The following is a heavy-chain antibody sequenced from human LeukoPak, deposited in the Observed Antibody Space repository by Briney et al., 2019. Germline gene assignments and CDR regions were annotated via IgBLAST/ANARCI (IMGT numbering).Heavy chain of an antibody. D-gene: IGHD7-27*01. V-gene: IGHV4-59*01. CDR3: ARDNWGNYYYYGMDV. Sequence: SETLSLTCIVSGGSISSYYWSWIRQPPGKGLEWIGHIYYSGSTNYNPSLKSRVTISVDTSKNQFSLKLSSVTAADTAVYYCARDNWGNYYYYGMDVWGQGTTVTVSS. J-gene: IGHJ6*02. CDR1: GGSISSYY. CDR2: IYYSGST.